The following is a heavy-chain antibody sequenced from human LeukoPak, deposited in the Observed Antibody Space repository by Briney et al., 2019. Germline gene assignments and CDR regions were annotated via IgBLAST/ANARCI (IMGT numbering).Heavy chain of an antibody. CDR2: IIPIFGTA. V-gene: IGHV1-69*05. CDR1: GGTFSSYA. J-gene: IGHJ6*04. D-gene: IGHD2/OR15-2a*01. Sequence: SVKVSCKASGGTFSSYAISWVRQAPPQGLEWMGRIIPIFGTANYAQKFQGRVTITTDESTSTAYMELSSLRADGTAVHYCAWGAAAKSFYYYYFSYLGGKGNTVTVSS. CDR3: AWGAAAKSFYYYYFSYL.